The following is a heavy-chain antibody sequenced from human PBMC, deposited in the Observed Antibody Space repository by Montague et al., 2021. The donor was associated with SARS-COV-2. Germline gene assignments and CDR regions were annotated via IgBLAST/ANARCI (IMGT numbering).Heavy chain of an antibody. CDR3: ARDGRIAGNPKVLDY. D-gene: IGHD1-20*01. V-gene: IGHV3-48*03. J-gene: IGHJ4*02. CDR1: GFTFSSYE. CDR2: ISNSGSFI. Sequence: SLRLSCAASGFTFSSYEMNWVRQAPGKGLEWVSYISNSGSFIYYADSVKGRFTISRDIAKNSLYLQMNSLRVEDTAVYYCARDGRIAGNPKVLDYWGQGTLVTVSS.